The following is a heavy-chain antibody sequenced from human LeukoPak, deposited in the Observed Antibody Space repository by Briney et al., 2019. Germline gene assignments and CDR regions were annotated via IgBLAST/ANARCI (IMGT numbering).Heavy chain of an antibody. CDR1: GGSISSSSYY. V-gene: IGHV4-39*01. Sequence: SETLSLTCTVSGGSISSSSYYWGWIRQPPGKGLAWIGSIYYSGSTYYNPSLKSRVTISVDTSKNQFSLKLSSVTAADTAVYYCASQPYSGSALYYYYGMDVWGQGTTVTVSS. J-gene: IGHJ6*02. CDR2: IYYSGST. CDR3: ASQPYSGSALYYYYGMDV. D-gene: IGHD2-15*01.